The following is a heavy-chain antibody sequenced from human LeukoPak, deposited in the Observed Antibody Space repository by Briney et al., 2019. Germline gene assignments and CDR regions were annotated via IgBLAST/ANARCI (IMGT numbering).Heavy chain of an antibody. J-gene: IGHJ5*02. CDR3: ARSQRGYYYGPGRGWFDP. V-gene: IGHV4-61*02. Sequence: SETLSLTCTVSGDSISSGDYYWSWIRQPAGKGLEWIGRISSSGSTNYNPSLKSRVTISVDTSKNQFSLKLSSVTAADTAVYYCARSQRGYYYGPGRGWFDPWGQGTLVTVSS. CDR2: ISSSGST. D-gene: IGHD3-10*01. CDR1: GDSISSGDYY.